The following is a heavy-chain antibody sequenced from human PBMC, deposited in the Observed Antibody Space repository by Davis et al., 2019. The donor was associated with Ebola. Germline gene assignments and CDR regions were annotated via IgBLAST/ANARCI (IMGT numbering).Heavy chain of an antibody. D-gene: IGHD4-17*01. Sequence: PGGSLRLSCAASGFTVSSNYMSWVRQAPGKGLEWVSVIYSGGSTYYADSVKGRFTISRDNSKNTLYLQMNSRRAEDTAVYYCARVSRDYGDYGGGAYYYYYYGMDVWGQGTTVTVSS. V-gene: IGHV3-66*02. CDR2: IYSGGST. CDR3: ARVSRDYGDYGGGAYYYYYYGMDV. J-gene: IGHJ6*02. CDR1: GFTVSSNY.